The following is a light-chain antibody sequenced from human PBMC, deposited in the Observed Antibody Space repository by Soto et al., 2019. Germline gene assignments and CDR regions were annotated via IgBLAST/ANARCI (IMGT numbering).Light chain of an antibody. CDR3: SSYTSSNTYV. Sequence: QSALTQPASVYGSPGQSITISCTGTSSDVGAYNYVSWYQHHPGKVPQLMIYDVSNRPSGVSNRFSGSKSGNTASLTISGLQAEDEADYYCSSYTSSNTYVYGTGTKLTVL. V-gene: IGLV2-14*03. CDR2: DVS. CDR1: SSDVGAYNY. J-gene: IGLJ1*01.